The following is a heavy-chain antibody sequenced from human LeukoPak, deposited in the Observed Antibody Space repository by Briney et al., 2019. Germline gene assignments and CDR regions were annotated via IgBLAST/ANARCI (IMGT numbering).Heavy chain of an antibody. CDR3: AKEYCSGGSCYPNY. D-gene: IGHD2-15*01. CDR1: GFTFDDYA. CDR2: ISGDGGST. V-gene: IGHV3-43*02. J-gene: IGHJ4*02. Sequence: GSLRLSCAASGFTFDDYAMHWVRQAPGKGLEWVSLISGDGGSTYYADSVKGRFTISRDNSKNSLYLQMNSLRTEDTALYYCAKEYCSGGSCYPNYWGQGTLVTVSS.